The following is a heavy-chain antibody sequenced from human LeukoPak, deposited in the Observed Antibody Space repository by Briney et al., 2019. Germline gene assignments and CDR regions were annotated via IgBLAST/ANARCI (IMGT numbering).Heavy chain of an antibody. J-gene: IGHJ4*02. CDR1: GFTFSSYM. Sequence: GGSLRLSCAASGFTFSSYMMTWVRQAPGQGLVWVSTISGSGGTTYNAYSVKGRFTISRDNSKNTLYLQMNSLKAEDTAVYYCAKDPRYLSLDTLFGVAIISPPDYWGQGTLVTVSS. CDR3: AKDPRYLSLDTLFGVAIISPPDY. CDR2: ISGSGGTT. V-gene: IGHV3-23*01. D-gene: IGHD3-3*01.